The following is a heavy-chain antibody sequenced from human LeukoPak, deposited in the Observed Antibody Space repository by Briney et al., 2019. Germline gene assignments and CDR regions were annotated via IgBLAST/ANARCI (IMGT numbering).Heavy chain of an antibody. CDR3: ATDHFPDYGSSGYHAFDY. Sequence: ASENVSCKVSGYSLTELSIHWVRQAPGKGLEWIGGFDHEDGETIYAQKFQGRVTMTEDTSTDTAYMELSSLRSEDTAVYYCATDHFPDYGSSGYHAFDYWGKGTLVTVS. CDR1: GYSLTELS. CDR2: FDHEDGET. J-gene: IGHJ4*02. V-gene: IGHV1-24*01. D-gene: IGHD3-22*01.